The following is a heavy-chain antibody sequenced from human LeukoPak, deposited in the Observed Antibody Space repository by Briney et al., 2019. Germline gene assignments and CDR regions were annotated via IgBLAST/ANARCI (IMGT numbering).Heavy chain of an antibody. J-gene: IGHJ4*02. D-gene: IGHD5-18*01. CDR3: AKAKTQAMVLPGNY. CDR1: GFTLNNYA. Sequence: GGSLRLSCAASGFTLNNYAMNWVRPAPGKGLEWVSTISGSGDTTYYADSVKGRFTISRDNSKNTLYLQMNSLRAEDTAVYYCAKAKTQAMVLPGNYWGQGTLVTVSS. V-gene: IGHV3-23*01. CDR2: ISGSGDTT.